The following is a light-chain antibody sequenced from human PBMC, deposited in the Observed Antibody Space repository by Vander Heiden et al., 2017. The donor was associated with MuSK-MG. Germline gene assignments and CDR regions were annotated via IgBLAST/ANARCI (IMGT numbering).Light chain of an antibody. CDR1: SRDVGGYNY. Sequence: QSALTQPASVSGSPGPSITISCTGTSRDVGGYNYVSWYQQHLGKAPKLIIYEVSNRPSGVSNRFSGSKSGNTASLTISGLQAEDEAEYYCSSYTGSTTVVVLGGGTKLTVL. CDR3: SSYTGSTTVVV. V-gene: IGLV2-14*03. CDR2: EVS. J-gene: IGLJ2*01.